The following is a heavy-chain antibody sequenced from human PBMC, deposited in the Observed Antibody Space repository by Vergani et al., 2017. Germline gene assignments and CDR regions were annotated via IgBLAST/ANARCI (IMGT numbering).Heavy chain of an antibody. CDR3: AKDDAAAGTRDP. D-gene: IGHD6-13*01. CDR1: GFTFSSYA. J-gene: IGHJ5*02. Sequence: EVQLLESGGGLVQPGGSLRLSCAASGFTFSSYAMSWVRQAPGKGLEWVSGISGSGGSTYYAESVKGRFTISRDNSKNTLYLQMNSLRAEDTAVNYCAKDDAAAGTRDPWGQGTLVTVSS. CDR2: ISGSGGST. V-gene: IGHV3-23*01.